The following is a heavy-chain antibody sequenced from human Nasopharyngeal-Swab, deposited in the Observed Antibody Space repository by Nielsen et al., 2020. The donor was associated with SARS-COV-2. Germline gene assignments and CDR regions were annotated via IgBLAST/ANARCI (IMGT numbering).Heavy chain of an antibody. CDR3: ARGGPVAFDY. V-gene: IGHV1-8*01. J-gene: IGHJ4*02. CDR1: GDTFTTYE. Sequence: ASVKGSCEASGDTFTTYEINWVREDSGQGPERRGWMTPKTGYTGYAQKFQGRVTMTWNTSISTAYMDLSSLTSEDTAVYYCARGGPVAFDYWGQGSLVIVSS. CDR2: MTPKTGYT. D-gene: IGHD6-19*01.